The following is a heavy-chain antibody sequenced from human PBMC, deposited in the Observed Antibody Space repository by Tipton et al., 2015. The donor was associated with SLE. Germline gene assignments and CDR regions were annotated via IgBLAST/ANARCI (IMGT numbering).Heavy chain of an antibody. CDR1: GGSISSSSYY. J-gene: IGHJ3*02. CDR2: IYYSGST. D-gene: IGHD3/OR15-3a*01. CDR3: AREISDWGAFDT. Sequence: TLSLTCTVSGGSISSSSYYWGWIRQPPGKGLEWIGSIYYSGSTYYNPSLKSRVTISVDTSKNQFSLKLSSVTAADTAVHYCAREISDWGAFDTWGQGTRVTVSA. V-gene: IGHV4-39*07.